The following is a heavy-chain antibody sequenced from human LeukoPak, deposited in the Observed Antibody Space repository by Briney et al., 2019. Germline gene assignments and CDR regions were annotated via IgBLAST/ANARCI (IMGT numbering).Heavy chain of an antibody. CDR3: ATETGYKFDY. CDR2: IYYTGRT. D-gene: IGHD1-14*01. Sequence: SETLSLTCIVSGGSISSNTNYWAWIRQPPGKGLEWIGSIYYTGRTLYNPSLKSRVTISVDTSKNQFSLKLSSVTAADTAVYYCATETGYKFDYWGQGTLVTVSS. V-gene: IGHV4-39*07. J-gene: IGHJ4*02. CDR1: GGSISSNTNY.